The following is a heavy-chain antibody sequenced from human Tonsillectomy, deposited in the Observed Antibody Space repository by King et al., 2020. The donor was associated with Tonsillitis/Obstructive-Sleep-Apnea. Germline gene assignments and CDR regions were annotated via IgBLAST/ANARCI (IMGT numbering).Heavy chain of an antibody. V-gene: IGHV4-59*01. CDR2: NYYSGST. D-gene: IGHD4-17*01. CDR1: GGSISSYY. Sequence: VQLQESGPGLVKPSETLSLTCTVSGGSISSYYWSWIRQPPGKGLEWIGYNYYSGSTNYNPSLKSRVYISVDTSKNQFSLRLSSVTAADTAVYYCARVGASGDYGVSEHFKHWGQGTLVTVSS. CDR3: ARVGASGDYGVSEHFKH. J-gene: IGHJ1*01.